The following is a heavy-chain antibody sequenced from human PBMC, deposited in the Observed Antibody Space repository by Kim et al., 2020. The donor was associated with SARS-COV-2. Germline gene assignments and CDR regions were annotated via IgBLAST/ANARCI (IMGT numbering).Heavy chain of an antibody. J-gene: IGHJ4*02. D-gene: IGHD2-2*02. V-gene: IGHV3-30*01. CDR3: ARDCHTNNGYTRGVDY. Sequence: SMKGRVTISRDNSKNTLYLEMNSLRAEDTAVDYCARDCHTNNGYTRGVDYWGQGTLVTVSS.